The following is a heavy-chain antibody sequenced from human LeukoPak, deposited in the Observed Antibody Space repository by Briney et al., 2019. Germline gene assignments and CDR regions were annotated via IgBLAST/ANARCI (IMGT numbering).Heavy chain of an antibody. CDR2: INHSGST. CDR1: GGSFSGYY. V-gene: IGHV4-34*01. Sequence: PSETLSLTCAVYGGSFSGYYWSWIRQPPGKGLEWIGEINHSGSTNYNPSLKSRATISVDTSKNQFSLKLSSVTAADTAVYYCARGYSSGWHLDYWGQGTLVTVSS. D-gene: IGHD6-19*01. CDR3: ARGYSSGWHLDY. J-gene: IGHJ4*02.